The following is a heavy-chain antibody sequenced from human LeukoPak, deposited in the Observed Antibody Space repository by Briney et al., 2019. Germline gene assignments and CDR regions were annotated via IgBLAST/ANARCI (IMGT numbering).Heavy chain of an antibody. CDR3: ARVRKGSGWYTYYYMDV. J-gene: IGHJ6*03. V-gene: IGHV3-7*01. CDR2: IKQDGSEK. D-gene: IGHD6-19*01. Sequence: GGSLRLSCAASGFTFSNYWMSWLRQAPGKGLEWVANIKQDGSEKYYVDSVKGRFTISRDIPKSSLYLQMNSLRAEDTAVYYCARVRKGSGWYTYYYMDVWGKGTTVTVSS. CDR1: GFTFSNYW.